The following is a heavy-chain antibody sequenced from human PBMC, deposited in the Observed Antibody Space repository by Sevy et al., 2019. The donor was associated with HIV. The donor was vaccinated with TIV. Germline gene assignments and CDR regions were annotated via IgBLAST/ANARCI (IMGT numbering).Heavy chain of an antibody. V-gene: IGHV3-74*01. D-gene: IGHD3-3*01. J-gene: IGHJ4*02. CDR1: GFTFSSYW. CDR3: ARVPSSGYGINY. Sequence: GGSLRLSCAASGFTFSSYWMHWVRQAPGKGLVWVSRINSDGSSTSYADSVKGRFTISRYNAKNTLYLQMNSLRAEDTAVYYCARVPSSGYGINYWGQGTLVTVSS. CDR2: INSDGSST.